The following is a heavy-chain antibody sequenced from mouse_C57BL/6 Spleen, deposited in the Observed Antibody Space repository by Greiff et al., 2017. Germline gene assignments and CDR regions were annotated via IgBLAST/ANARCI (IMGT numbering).Heavy chain of an antibody. J-gene: IGHJ2*01. Sequence: QVQLQQSGAELVRPGASVTLSCKASGYTFTDYEMHWVKQTPVHGLEWIGAIDPETGGTAYNQKFKGKAILTADKSSSTAYMELRSLTSEDSAVYYCTREGYYYYYWGQGTTLTVSS. CDR1: GYTFTDYE. CDR2: IDPETGGT. V-gene: IGHV1-15*01. D-gene: IGHD1-1*01. CDR3: TREGYYYYY.